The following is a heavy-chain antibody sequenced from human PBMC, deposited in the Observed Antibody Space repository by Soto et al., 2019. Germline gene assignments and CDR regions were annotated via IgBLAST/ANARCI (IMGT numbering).Heavy chain of an antibody. Sequence: SHTCAVCGGCITDPYWSWIRKHPGRGLEWIGEIHYSGHTNYNPSLKSRLTISVDTSKTQFSLKLNSVTAADTAMYFCARRGGGNYTYYFDNWGRGNLVTVSS. D-gene: IGHD3-16*01. CDR2: IHYSGHT. V-gene: IGHV4-34*01. CDR3: ARRGGGNYTYYFDN. J-gene: IGHJ4*02. CDR1: GGCITDPY.